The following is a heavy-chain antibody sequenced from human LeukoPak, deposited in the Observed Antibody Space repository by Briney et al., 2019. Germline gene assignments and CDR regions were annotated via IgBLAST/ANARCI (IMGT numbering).Heavy chain of an antibody. CDR3: ASAHDYGDYSWFDP. D-gene: IGHD4-17*01. CDR1: GGSISSGGYY. Sequence: SETLSLTCTVSGGSISSGGYYWSWIRQHPGKGLEWIGYIYYSGSTNYNPSLKSRVTISVDTSKNQFSLKLSSVTAADTAVYYCASAHDYGDYSWFDPWGQGTLVTVSS. CDR2: IYYSGST. J-gene: IGHJ5*02. V-gene: IGHV4-61*08.